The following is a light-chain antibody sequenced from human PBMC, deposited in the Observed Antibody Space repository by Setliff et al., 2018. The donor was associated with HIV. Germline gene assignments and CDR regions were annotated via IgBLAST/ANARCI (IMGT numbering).Light chain of an antibody. Sequence: ALAQPRSVSGSPGQSVTISCTGTSSDFGGYNYVSWYQQHPGKAPKLMIYDVDNLPAGVSNRFSGSKSGNTASLAISGLQAEDEADYYCSSYTSSSTLVFGGGTQLTVL. CDR2: DVD. V-gene: IGLV2-14*01. CDR3: SSYTSSSTLV. J-gene: IGLJ3*02. CDR1: SSDFGGYNY.